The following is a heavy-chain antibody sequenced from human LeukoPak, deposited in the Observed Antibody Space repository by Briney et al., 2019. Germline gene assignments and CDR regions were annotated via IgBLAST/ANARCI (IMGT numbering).Heavy chain of an antibody. J-gene: IGHJ4*02. V-gene: IGHV3-53*01. CDR3: ARDRMGYGAYYFDY. Sequence: GGSLRLPCAASGFTVSSNYMSWVRQAPGKGLEWVSVIYSGGSTYYADSVKGRFTISRDNPKNTLYLQVNSLRTEDTAVYYCARDRMGYGAYYFDYWGQGTLVTVSS. D-gene: IGHD4-17*01. CDR2: IYSGGST. CDR1: GFTVSSNY.